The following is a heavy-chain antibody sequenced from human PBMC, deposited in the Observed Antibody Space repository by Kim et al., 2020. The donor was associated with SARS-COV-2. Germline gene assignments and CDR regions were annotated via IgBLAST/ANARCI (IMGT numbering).Heavy chain of an antibody. Sequence: KFQGRVTITADESTSTAYMELSSLRSEDTAVYYCAREAVTSLAFYYFDYWGQGTLVTVSS. CDR3: AREAVTSLAFYYFDY. J-gene: IGHJ4*02. V-gene: IGHV1-69*01. D-gene: IGHD4-4*01.